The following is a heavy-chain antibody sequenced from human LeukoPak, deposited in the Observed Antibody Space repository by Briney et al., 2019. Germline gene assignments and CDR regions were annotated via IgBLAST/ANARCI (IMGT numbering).Heavy chain of an antibody. CDR2: VYDSGST. D-gene: IGHD3-22*01. CDR1: GGSISSSYL. CDR3: ASPASQVYYDSSGYYPGYYDY. J-gene: IGHJ4*02. Sequence: PSETLSLTCTVSGGSISSSYLWGWLRQPPGKELEWIGNVYDSGSTYYNPSLKSRVTISVDTSENQFSLKLSSVTAADTAVYYCASPASQVYYDSSGYYPGYYDYWGQGTLVTVSS. V-gene: IGHV4-39*01.